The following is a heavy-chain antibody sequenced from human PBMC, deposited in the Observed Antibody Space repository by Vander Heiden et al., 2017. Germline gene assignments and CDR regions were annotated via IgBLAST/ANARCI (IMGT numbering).Heavy chain of an antibody. CDR3: VRDYLFFLVAGMGYYFDY. V-gene: IGHV3-7*01. J-gene: IGHJ4*02. D-gene: IGHD6-19*01. CDR2: IKQDGSEK. Sequence: EVQLVESGGGLVQPGGSLRLSCAASGFPFSSYWMSWVRQAPGKGLEWVANIKQDGSEKYYVDSVKGRFTISRDNAKNSLYLQMNSLRAEDTAVYYCVRDYLFFLVAGMGYYFDYWGQGTLVTVSS. CDR1: GFPFSSYW.